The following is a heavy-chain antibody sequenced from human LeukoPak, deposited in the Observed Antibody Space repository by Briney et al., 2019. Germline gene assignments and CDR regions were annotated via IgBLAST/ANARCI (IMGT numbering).Heavy chain of an antibody. J-gene: IGHJ4*02. CDR3: AREINSIYAY. D-gene: IGHD5/OR15-5a*01. CDR1: GYSFSSYG. CDR2: ISTYNGNA. Sequence: ASVKVSCKASGYSFSSYGISWVRQAPGQGLEWMGWISTYNGNANYAQKLQGRVTMTTDTSTSTAYMELRSLRSDDTSVYYCAREINSIYAYWGQGTLVTVSS. V-gene: IGHV1-18*01.